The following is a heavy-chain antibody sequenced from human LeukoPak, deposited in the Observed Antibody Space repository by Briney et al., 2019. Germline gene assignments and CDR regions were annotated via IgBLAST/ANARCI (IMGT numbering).Heavy chain of an antibody. Sequence: SETLSLTCNVSGGSISSSSYYWGWIRQPPGKGLEWIGSIYFSGRTYYNLSLKSRVTISIDTSKNQFSLKVNSVTAADTAVYYCARDNPYGSGTDYWGQGTLDSVSS. D-gene: IGHD3-10*01. CDR1: GGSISSSSYY. CDR2: IYFSGRT. J-gene: IGHJ4*02. V-gene: IGHV4-39*07. CDR3: ARDNPYGSGTDY.